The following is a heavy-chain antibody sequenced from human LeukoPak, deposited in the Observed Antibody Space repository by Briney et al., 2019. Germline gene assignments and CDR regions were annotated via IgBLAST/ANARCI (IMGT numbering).Heavy chain of an antibody. CDR3: ARGLIVVVPAAVYYYYYMDV. CDR2: INPNSGGT. V-gene: IGHV1-2*02. D-gene: IGHD2-2*01. Sequence: GASVKVSCKASGYTFTGYYMHWVRQAPGQGLEWMGWINPNSGGTNYAQKFQGRVTMTRDTSISTAYMELSRLRSDDTAVYYCARGLIVVVPAAVYYYYYMDVWGKGTTVTVSS. CDR1: GYTFTGYY. J-gene: IGHJ6*03.